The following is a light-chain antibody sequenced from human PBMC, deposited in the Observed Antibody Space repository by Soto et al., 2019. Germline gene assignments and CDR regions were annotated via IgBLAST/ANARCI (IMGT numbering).Light chain of an antibody. CDR2: AAS. V-gene: IGKV1-39*01. CDR1: QSISSY. J-gene: IGKJ1*01. CDR3: QQSYSTPPT. Sequence: DIQMTQSPSSLSASVGDRVTITCRASQSISSYLNWYQQKPGKAPKLLIYAASSLQSGVPSRFSGSASGTDFTLTISSLQPEDFATYYCQQSYSTPPTFGQGTKVETK.